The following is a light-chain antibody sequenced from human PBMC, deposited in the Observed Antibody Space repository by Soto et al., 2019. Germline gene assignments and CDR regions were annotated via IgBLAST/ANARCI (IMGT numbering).Light chain of an antibody. CDR3: QLRSNWIFT. V-gene: IGKV3-11*01. J-gene: IGKJ3*01. Sequence: EIVLTQSPATLSLSPGERATLSCRASQSVNNSLAWYQQVHGQAPRLLIYDASKRATGIPARFSGSGSGTDCTLTISSLEPEDSAVYYCQLRSNWIFTFGPGTKVEI. CDR2: DAS. CDR1: QSVNNS.